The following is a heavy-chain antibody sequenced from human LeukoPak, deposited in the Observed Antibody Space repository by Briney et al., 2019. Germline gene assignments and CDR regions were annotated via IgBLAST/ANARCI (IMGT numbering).Heavy chain of an antibody. V-gene: IGHV3-43*02. CDR1: GFTFDDYV. CDR2: ISGDGGST. CDR3: AKDTTAAAGRGFDY. Sequence: GTLRLSCAASGFTFDDYVMHWVRQAPGKGLEWVSLISGDGGSTYYADSVKGRFTISRDNSKNSLYLQMNSLRTEDTALYYCAKDTTAAAGRGFDYWGQGTLVTVSS. J-gene: IGHJ4*02. D-gene: IGHD6-13*01.